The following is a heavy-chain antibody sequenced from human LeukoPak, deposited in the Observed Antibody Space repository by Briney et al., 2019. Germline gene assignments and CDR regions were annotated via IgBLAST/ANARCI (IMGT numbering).Heavy chain of an antibody. Sequence: PGGSLRLSCAASGFTFSSYSMNWVRQAPGKGLEWVSSISSSSSYIYYADSVKGRFTISRDNAKNSLYLQMNSLRAEDTAVYYCARDLRYNWNDGNYWGQGTLVTVSS. D-gene: IGHD1-20*01. V-gene: IGHV3-21*01. J-gene: IGHJ4*02. CDR1: GFTFSSYS. CDR3: ARDLRYNWNDGNY. CDR2: ISSSSSYI.